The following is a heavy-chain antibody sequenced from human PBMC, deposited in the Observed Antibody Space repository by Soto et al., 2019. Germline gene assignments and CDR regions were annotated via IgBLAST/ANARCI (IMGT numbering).Heavy chain of an antibody. Sequence: EVQLVESGGGFVQPGGSLRLSCVASRFSFTNAWMSWVRHAPGKGPEWVGRIKSKTDGGTADYAAPVKGRFTISRDDSQNSLYLHMDSMKTEYTALYNCSTDIGIYGLDIWGQGNTVTVSS. CDR2: IKSKTDGGTA. CDR1: RFSFTNAW. J-gene: IGHJ6*02. V-gene: IGHV3-15*01. CDR3: STDIGIYGLDI. D-gene: IGHD1-26*01.